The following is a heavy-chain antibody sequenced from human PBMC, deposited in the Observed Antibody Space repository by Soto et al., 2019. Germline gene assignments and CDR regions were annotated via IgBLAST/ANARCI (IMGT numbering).Heavy chain of an antibody. D-gene: IGHD2-15*01. V-gene: IGHV6-1*01. CDR1: GDSFSSNGVA. CDR3: ERGKYSGFDV. Sequence: PSQTLSLTCAISGDSFSSNGVAWNWIRQSPSRGLEWLGRTYYRSKWYNDYAVSVKSRITVNPDTSKNQFSLQLSSVTPEDTAVYYRERGKYSGFDVWGQGTMVTVSS. J-gene: IGHJ3*01. CDR2: TYYRSKWYN.